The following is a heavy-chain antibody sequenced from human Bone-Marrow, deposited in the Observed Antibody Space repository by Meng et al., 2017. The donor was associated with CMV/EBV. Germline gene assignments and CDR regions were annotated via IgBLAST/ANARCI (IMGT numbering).Heavy chain of an antibody. J-gene: IGHJ4*02. Sequence: SVKVSCKVSGGTFKSFTITWVRQAPGQWLEWMGAIIAFFGTADYAKKLQDRVTITTDASTSTAYIEVSSLRSEDAAVYFRVGGERLLERYFDYWGQGTLVTVSS. CDR3: VGGERLLERYFDY. CDR2: IIAFFGTA. D-gene: IGHD1-1*01. CDR1: GGTFKSFT. V-gene: IGHV1-69*05.